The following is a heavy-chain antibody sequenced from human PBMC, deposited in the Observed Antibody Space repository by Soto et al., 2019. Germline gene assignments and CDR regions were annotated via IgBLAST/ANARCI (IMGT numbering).Heavy chain of an antibody. CDR3: ARDSSAAGILSAFDY. Sequence: QVQLVESGGGVVQPGRSLRLSCAASGFIFSSYAMHWVRQAPGKGLEWVAVISYDGSNKYYADSVKGRFTISRDHSKNTLYLQMNGLRAEDTAVYFCARDSSAAGILSAFDYWGRGTLVTVSS. CDR1: GFIFSSYA. CDR2: ISYDGSNK. D-gene: IGHD6-13*01. V-gene: IGHV3-30-3*01. J-gene: IGHJ4*02.